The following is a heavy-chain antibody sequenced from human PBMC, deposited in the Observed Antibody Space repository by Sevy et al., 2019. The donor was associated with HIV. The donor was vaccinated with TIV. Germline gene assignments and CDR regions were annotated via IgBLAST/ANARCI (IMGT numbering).Heavy chain of an antibody. V-gene: IGHV3-23*01. J-gene: IGHJ5*02. CDR3: ARGGPVSVFGVAQNWFDP. Sequence: GGSLRLSCAASGFPFNKYAMSWVRQAPGKGLEWVSGISGSGGSTYYADSVKGRFTISRDKSKNTLYLQLHSLGAEDTALYYCARGGPVSVFGVAQNWFDPWGQGTLVTVSS. CDR2: ISGSGGST. CDR1: GFPFNKYA. D-gene: IGHD3-3*01.